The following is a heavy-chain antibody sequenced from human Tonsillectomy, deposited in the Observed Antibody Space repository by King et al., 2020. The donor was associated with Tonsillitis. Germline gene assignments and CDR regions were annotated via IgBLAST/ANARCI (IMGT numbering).Heavy chain of an antibody. CDR1: GYTFTSYY. Sequence: VQLVQSGAEVKKPGASVKVSCKASGYTFTSYYMHWVRQAPGQGLEWMGIINPRSGSTTYAQKFQGRVTMTRDTSTSTLYVELSSLRSDDTAVYYCARAEDAFHIWGQGTMVTVSS. J-gene: IGHJ3*02. CDR3: ARAEDAFHI. V-gene: IGHV1-46*01. CDR2: INPRSGST.